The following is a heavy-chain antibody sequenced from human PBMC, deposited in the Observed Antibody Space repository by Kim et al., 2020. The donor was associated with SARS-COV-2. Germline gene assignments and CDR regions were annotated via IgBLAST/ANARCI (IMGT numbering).Heavy chain of an antibody. Sequence: GGSLRLSCAASGFTFSSYGMHWVRQAPGKGLEWVAVIWYDGSNKYYVDSVKGRFTISRDNSKNTLYLQMNSLRAEDTAVYYCAKDHGIAAAGPDYWGQGTLVTVSS. D-gene: IGHD6-13*01. J-gene: IGHJ4*02. V-gene: IGHV3-33*06. CDR1: GFTFSSYG. CDR3: AKDHGIAAAGPDY. CDR2: IWYDGSNK.